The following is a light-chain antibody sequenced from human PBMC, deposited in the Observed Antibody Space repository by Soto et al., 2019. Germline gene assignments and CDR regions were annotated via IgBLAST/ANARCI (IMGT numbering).Light chain of an antibody. CDR3: QQYKDVPFT. CDR1: QTLDNT. Sequence: ETVMTQSPATVSVSPRDRATLSCRASQTLDNTVAWYQQRPGQAPTLLIYSASTRATGVPARFSGSGSGTEFTLTISSLQSEDFAMYYCQQYKDVPFTFGQGTNLEIK. V-gene: IGKV3-15*01. CDR2: SAS. J-gene: IGKJ2*01.